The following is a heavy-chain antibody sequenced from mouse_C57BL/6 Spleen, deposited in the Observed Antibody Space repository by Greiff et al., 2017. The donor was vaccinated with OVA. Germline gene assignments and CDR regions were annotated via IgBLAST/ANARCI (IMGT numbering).Heavy chain of an antibody. CDR1: GYAFSSSW. V-gene: IGHV1-82*01. J-gene: IGHJ2*01. Sequence: VQLQQSGPELVKPGASVKISCKASGYAFSSSWMNWVKQRPGTGLEWIGRIYPGDGDTNYNGKFKGKATLTADKSSSTAYMQLSSLTSEDAAVYFCARGRVWYYDVYFDYWGQGTTLTVSS. D-gene: IGHD2-10*02. CDR2: IYPGDGDT. CDR3: ARGRVWYYDVYFDY.